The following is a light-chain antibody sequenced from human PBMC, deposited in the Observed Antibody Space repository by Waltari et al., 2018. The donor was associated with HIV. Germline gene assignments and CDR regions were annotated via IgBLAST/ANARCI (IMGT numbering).Light chain of an antibody. V-gene: IGLV1-47*01. Sequence: QSVLTQPPSASGTPGQRVTVSCSGSSSNIGSNYVYWYQQLPGTAPKLLISRNNQRPSGVPDRFSGSKSGTSASLAISGLRSEDEADYYCQSYDSTGVFGGGTKLTVL. CDR3: QSYDSTGV. J-gene: IGLJ3*02. CDR1: SSNIGSNY. CDR2: RNN.